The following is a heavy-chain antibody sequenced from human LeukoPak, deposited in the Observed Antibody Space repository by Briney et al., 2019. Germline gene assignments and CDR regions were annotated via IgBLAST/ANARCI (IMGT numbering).Heavy chain of an antibody. V-gene: IGHV3-7*01. Sequence: GGSLRLSCAASGFTFSSYWMSWVRQAPGKGLEWVANIKQDGSEKYYVDSVKGRFTISRDNAKNSLYLQMNSLRAEDTAVYYCATSVGDGYDSNWGQETLVTVSS. D-gene: IGHD5-12*01. J-gene: IGHJ4*02. CDR2: IKQDGSEK. CDR3: ATSVGDGYDSN. CDR1: GFTFSSYW.